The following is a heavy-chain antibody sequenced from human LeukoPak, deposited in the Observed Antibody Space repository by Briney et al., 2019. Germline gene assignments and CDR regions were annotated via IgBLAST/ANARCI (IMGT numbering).Heavy chain of an antibody. CDR3: ARGYSGYDSSDP. V-gene: IGHV3-48*04. CDR2: ISSTSSTI. Sequence: GGSLRLSCAASGFTFNHFSMNWVRQAPGKGLEWVSYISSTSSTIYYADSVKGRFTISRDNAKSSLYLQMNSLRAEDTAVYYCARGYSGYDSSDPWGPGTLVAVSS. J-gene: IGHJ5*02. CDR1: GFTFNHFS. D-gene: IGHD5-12*01.